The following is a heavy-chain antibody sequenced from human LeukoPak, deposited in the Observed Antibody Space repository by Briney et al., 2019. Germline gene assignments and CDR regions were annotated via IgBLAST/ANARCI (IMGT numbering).Heavy chain of an antibody. D-gene: IGHD3-10*01. CDR1: GYTFTSYA. V-gene: IGHV1-3*01. Sequence: ASVKVPCKASGYTFTSYAMHWVRQAPGQRLEWMGWINAGNGNTNYAQKLQGRVTMTTDTSTSTAYMELRSLRSDDTAVYYCARDRNYYGSGSYYGAEYLQHWGQGTLVTVSS. CDR2: INAGNGNT. CDR3: ARDRNYYGSGSYYGAEYLQH. J-gene: IGHJ1*01.